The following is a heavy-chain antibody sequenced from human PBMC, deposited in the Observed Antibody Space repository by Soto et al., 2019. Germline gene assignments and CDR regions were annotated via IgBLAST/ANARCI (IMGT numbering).Heavy chain of an antibody. J-gene: IGHJ5*02. CDR1: GGTFSSYA. Sequence: SVKVSCKASGGTFSSYAISWVRQAPGQGLEWMGGIIPIFGTANYAQKFQGRVTITADESTSTAYMELSSLRSEDTAVYYCASGDIAAAGYNWFDPWGQGTLVTVSS. CDR3: ASGDIAAAGYNWFDP. CDR2: IIPIFGTA. D-gene: IGHD6-13*01. V-gene: IGHV1-69*13.